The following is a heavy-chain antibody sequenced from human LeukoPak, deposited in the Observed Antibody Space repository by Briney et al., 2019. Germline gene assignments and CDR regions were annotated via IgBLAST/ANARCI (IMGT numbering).Heavy chain of an antibody. Sequence: SVKVSCKASGGTFSSYAISWVRQAPGQGLEWMGGIIPIFGTANYAQKFQGRVTITADESTSTAYMELSSLRSEDTAVYYCARSPTIFGVVTTYYYYYYYMDVWGKGTTVTVSS. J-gene: IGHJ6*03. D-gene: IGHD3-3*01. CDR3: ARSPTIFGVVTTYYYYYYYMDV. CDR1: GGTFSSYA. CDR2: IIPIFGTA. V-gene: IGHV1-69*13.